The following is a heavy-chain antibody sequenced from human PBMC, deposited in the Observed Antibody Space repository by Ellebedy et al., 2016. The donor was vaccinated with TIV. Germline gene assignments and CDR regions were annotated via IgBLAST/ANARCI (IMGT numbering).Heavy chain of an antibody. Sequence: GESLKISXAASGFTFSSYAMHWVRQAPGKGLEWVAVISYDGSNKYYADSVKGRFTISRDNSKNTLYLQMNSLRAEDTAVYYCARDWVVVPAAIPRWFDPWGQGTLVTVSS. J-gene: IGHJ5*02. CDR2: ISYDGSNK. V-gene: IGHV3-30-3*01. CDR3: ARDWVVVPAAIPRWFDP. D-gene: IGHD2-2*02. CDR1: GFTFSSYA.